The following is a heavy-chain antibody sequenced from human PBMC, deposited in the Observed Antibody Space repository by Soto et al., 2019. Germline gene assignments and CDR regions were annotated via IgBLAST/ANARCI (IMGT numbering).Heavy chain of an antibody. CDR1: GFTFSSYA. CDR3: AKYINPGRWLPCDY. D-gene: IGHD3-22*01. V-gene: IGHV3-23*01. Sequence: EVQLLESGGGLVQPGGSLRLSCAASGFTFSSYAMSWVRQAPGKGLEWVSAISGSGGSTYYADSVKGRFTISRDNSKNTLYLQMNSLRAEHTAVSYCAKYINPGRWLPCDYWGQGTLVTVSS. CDR2: ISGSGGST. J-gene: IGHJ4*02.